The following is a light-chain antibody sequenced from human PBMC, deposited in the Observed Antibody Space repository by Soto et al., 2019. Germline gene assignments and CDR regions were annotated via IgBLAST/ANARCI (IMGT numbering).Light chain of an antibody. Sequence: QSVLTQPPSVSGAPGQRVTISCAGSPTNIGAGYDVHWYQQHPGKAPKLIIYEVTDRPSGVSNRFSGSKSGNTASLTISGLQAEDEAEYYCSSYTNINTRACVFGTGTKVTVL. V-gene: IGLV2-14*01. CDR1: PTNIGAGYD. J-gene: IGLJ1*01. CDR3: SSYTNINTRACV. CDR2: EVT.